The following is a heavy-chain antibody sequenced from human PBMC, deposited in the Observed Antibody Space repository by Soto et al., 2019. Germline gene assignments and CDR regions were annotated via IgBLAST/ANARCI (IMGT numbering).Heavy chain of an antibody. CDR3: ARGSISSSLDWFDP. V-gene: IGHV1-69*02. CDR2: IIPILGIA. D-gene: IGHD6-6*01. CDR1: GGTFSSYT. Sequence: QVQLVQSGAEVQKPGSSVKVSCKASGGTFSSYTISWVRQAPGQGLEWMGRIIPILGIANYAQKFQGRVTITADKSTSTAYMELSSLRSEDTAVYYCARGSISSSLDWFDPWGQGTLVTVSS. J-gene: IGHJ5*02.